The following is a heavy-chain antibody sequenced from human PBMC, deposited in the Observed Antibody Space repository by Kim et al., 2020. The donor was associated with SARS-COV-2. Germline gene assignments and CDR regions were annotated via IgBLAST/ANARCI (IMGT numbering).Heavy chain of an antibody. CDR1: GGSFSGYY. CDR2: INHSGST. Sequence: SETLSLTCAVYGGSFSGYYWSWIRQPPGKGLEWIGEINHSGSTNYNPSLKSRVTISVDTSKNQFSLKLSSVTAADTAVYYCAARGLIVVVPAAITWSWFDPWGQGTLVTVSS. CDR3: AARGLIVVVPAAITWSWFDP. V-gene: IGHV4-34*01. J-gene: IGHJ5*02. D-gene: IGHD2-2*02.